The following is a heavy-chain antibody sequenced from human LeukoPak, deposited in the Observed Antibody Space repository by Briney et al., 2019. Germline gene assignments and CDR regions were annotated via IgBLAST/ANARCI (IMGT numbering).Heavy chain of an antibody. D-gene: IGHD1-26*01. CDR2: ISTSSSYR. J-gene: IGHJ5*02. CDR3: ARDVRIVGAVRGGFDP. V-gene: IGHV3-21*01. Sequence: SCKASGYTFTDHYMHWVRQAPGKGLEWVSSISTSSSYRYYADSVKGRFTISRDNAKNSLYLQMNSLRAEDTAVYYCARDVRIVGAVRGGFDPWGQGTLVTVSS. CDR1: GYTFTDHY.